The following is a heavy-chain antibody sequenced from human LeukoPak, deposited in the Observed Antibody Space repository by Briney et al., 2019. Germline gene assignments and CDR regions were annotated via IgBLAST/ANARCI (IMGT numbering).Heavy chain of an antibody. CDR1: GGTFSSYA. Sequence: ASVKVSCKASGGTFSSYAISWVRQAPGQGLEWMGRIIPILGIANYAQKFQGRVTITADKSTSTAYMELSSLRSEDTAVYYCARDAGGSGNPGWGQGTLVTVSS. D-gene: IGHD3-10*01. CDR3: ARDAGGSGNPG. CDR2: IIPILGIA. J-gene: IGHJ4*02. V-gene: IGHV1-69*04.